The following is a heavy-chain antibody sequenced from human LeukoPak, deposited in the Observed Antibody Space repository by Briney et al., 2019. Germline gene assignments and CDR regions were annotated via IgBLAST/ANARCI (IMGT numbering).Heavy chain of an antibody. CDR2: ISGDDDRT. CDR3: ARDAGRSGCAH. Sequence: GGSLRLSCAASGFSVSNNYMTWVRQAPGKGLEWVSVISGDDDRTHYADSVKGRFTTSRDNSKNTLYLLMNSLRDDDTAIYFCARDAGRSGCAHWGPGTLVIVSS. CDR1: GFSVSNNY. V-gene: IGHV3-53*01. D-gene: IGHD3-3*01. J-gene: IGHJ4*02.